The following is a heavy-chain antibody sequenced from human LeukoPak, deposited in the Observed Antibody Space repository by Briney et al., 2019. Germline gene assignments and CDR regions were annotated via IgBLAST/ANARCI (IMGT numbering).Heavy chain of an antibody. D-gene: IGHD3-10*01. Sequence: PGGSLRLSCAASGFTFSTYSMNWVRQAPGKGLEWVSSISSSSSYIYYADSVKGRFTISRDNAKNSLYLQMNSLRAEDTAVYYCARALGRGVIFDYWGQGTLVTVSS. CDR1: GFTFSTYS. CDR3: ARALGRGVIFDY. J-gene: IGHJ4*02. V-gene: IGHV3-21*01. CDR2: ISSSSSYI.